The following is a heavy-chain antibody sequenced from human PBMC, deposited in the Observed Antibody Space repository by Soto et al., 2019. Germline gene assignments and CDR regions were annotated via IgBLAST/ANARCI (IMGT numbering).Heavy chain of an antibody. J-gene: IGHJ3*02. Sequence: PGGSLSLSCAASGFTFSSYAMHWVRQAPGKGLEYVSAISSNGGSTYYANSVKGRFTISRDNSKNTLYLQMGSLRAEDMAVYYCARALGYAFDIWGQGTMVTVSS. D-gene: IGHD7-27*01. CDR1: GFTFSSYA. CDR3: ARALGYAFDI. CDR2: ISSNGGST. V-gene: IGHV3-64*01.